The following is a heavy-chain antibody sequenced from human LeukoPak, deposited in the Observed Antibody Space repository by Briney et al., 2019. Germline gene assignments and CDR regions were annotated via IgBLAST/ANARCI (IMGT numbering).Heavy chain of an antibody. V-gene: IGHV4-39*07. CDR1: GGSISSSSYY. D-gene: IGHD3-16*02. J-gene: IGHJ4*02. CDR2: IYYSGST. CDR3: ASQPRYYDYVWGSYRFDY. Sequence: SETLSLTCTVSGGSISSSSYYWGWIRQPPGKGLEWIGSIYYSGSTYYNPSLKSRVTISVDTSKNQFSLKLSSVTAADTAVYYCASQPRYYDYVWGSYRFDYWGQGTLVTVSS.